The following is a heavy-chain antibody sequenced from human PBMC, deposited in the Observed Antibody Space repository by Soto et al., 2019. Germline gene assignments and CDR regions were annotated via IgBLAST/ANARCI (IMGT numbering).Heavy chain of an antibody. Sequence: SETLSLTCTVSGGSISSSSYYWGWIRQPPGKGLEWIGSIYYSGSTYYNPSLKSRVTISVDTSKNQFSLKLGSVTAADTAVYYCARHKADSGWSSVNWFDPWGQGTLVTVSS. J-gene: IGHJ5*02. CDR3: ARHKADSGWSSVNWFDP. CDR1: GGSISSSSYY. CDR2: IYYSGST. V-gene: IGHV4-39*01. D-gene: IGHD6-19*01.